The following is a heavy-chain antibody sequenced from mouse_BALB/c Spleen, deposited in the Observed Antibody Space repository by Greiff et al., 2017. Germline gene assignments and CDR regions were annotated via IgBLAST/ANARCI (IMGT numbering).Heavy chain of an antibody. CDR1: GYTFTDYY. J-gene: IGHJ2*01. Sequence: VQLQQSGPELVKPGASVKISCKASGYTFTDYYMNWVKQSHGKSLEWIGLVNPYNGATSYNQNFKDKASLTVDKSSSTAYMELHSLTSEDSAVYYCARWDYGRDFDYWGQGTTLTVSS. CDR2: VNPYNGAT. V-gene: IGHV1-26*01. D-gene: IGHD1-1*01. CDR3: ARWDYGRDFDY.